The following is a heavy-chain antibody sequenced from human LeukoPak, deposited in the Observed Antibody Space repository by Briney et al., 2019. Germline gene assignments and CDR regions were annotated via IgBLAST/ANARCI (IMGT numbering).Heavy chain of an antibody. CDR2: INPNGAAT. CDR1: GYTFTGYF. J-gene: IGHJ4*02. D-gene: IGHD7-27*01. CDR3: TRDGFSGAAFDY. V-gene: IGHV1-2*02. Sequence: GASVKVSCRASGYTFTGYFMHWVRQAPGQGLEWMGWINPNGAATKYAQKFQGRVTMTRDTSINTDFMELSSLRSDDTALYYCTRDGFSGAAFDYWGQGTLVTVSS.